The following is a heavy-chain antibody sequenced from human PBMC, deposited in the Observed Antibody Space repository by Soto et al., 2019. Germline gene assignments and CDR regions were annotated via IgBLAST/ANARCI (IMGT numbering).Heavy chain of an antibody. J-gene: IGHJ4*02. V-gene: IGHV4-34*01. Sequence: SETLSLTCAVYGGSFSGYYWSWIRQPPGKGLEWIGEINHSGSTNYNPSLKSRVTISVDTSKNQFSLKLSSVTAADTAVYYCARSPSLSSGWYYFDYWGQGTLVTVSS. CDR2: INHSGST. CDR3: ARSPSLSSGWYYFDY. CDR1: GGSFSGYY. D-gene: IGHD6-19*01.